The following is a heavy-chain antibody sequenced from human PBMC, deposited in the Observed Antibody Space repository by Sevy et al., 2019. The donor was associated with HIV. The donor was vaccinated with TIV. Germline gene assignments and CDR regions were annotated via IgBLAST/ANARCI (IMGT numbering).Heavy chain of an antibody. V-gene: IGHV3-30-3*01. CDR2: ISYDRSNK. J-gene: IGHJ4*02. D-gene: IGHD1-26*01. Sequence: GGSLRLSCAASGFTFSSYAMHWVRQAPGKGLEWVAVISYDRSNKDYADSVKGRFTISRDNSKNTLYLQMNSLRTEDTAVYYCARGFGGGGASDYWGQGTLVTVSS. CDR3: ARGFGGGGASDY. CDR1: GFTFSSYA.